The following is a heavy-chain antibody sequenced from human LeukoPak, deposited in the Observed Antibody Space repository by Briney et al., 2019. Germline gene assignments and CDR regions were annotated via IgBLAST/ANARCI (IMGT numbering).Heavy chain of an antibody. CDR3: ARDSLLYSDWQYYYYYGMDV. CDR2: ISYDGSKK. CDR1: GFTFSSYA. Sequence: PGGSLRLSCAASGFTFSSYAMHWVRQAPGKGLEWVAVISYDGSKKYYADSVKGRFTISRDNSKNTLYLQMNSLRAEDTAVYYCARDSLLYSDWQYYYYYGMDVWGQGTTVTVSS. J-gene: IGHJ6*02. D-gene: IGHD3-9*01. V-gene: IGHV3-30*04.